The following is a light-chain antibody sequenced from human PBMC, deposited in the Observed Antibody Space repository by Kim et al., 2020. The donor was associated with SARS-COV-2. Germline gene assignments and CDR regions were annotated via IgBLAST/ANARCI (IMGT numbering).Light chain of an antibody. J-gene: IGKJ4*01. Sequence: ASVGDRVTSACRAGQGISTHVAWLRQKPGKAPKALIYEAASLHSGVPSRFGGSASRTYFTLTIASLQPQDFATYYCQQYSLYPLTFGGGTKVDIK. CDR2: EAA. CDR3: QQYSLYPLT. CDR1: QGISTH. V-gene: IGKV1-16*01.